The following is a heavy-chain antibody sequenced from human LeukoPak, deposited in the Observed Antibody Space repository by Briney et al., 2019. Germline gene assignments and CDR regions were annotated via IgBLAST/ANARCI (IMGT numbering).Heavy chain of an antibody. CDR1: RYTFTGYY. Sequence: ASVKVSCKASRYTFTGYYMHWVRQAPGQGLEWMGWINPNSGGTNYAQKFQGRVTMTRDTSISTAYMELSRLRSDDTAVYYCASYKYYYDSSGPDYWGQGTLVTVSS. D-gene: IGHD3-22*01. CDR2: INPNSGGT. V-gene: IGHV1-2*02. CDR3: ASYKYYYDSSGPDY. J-gene: IGHJ4*02.